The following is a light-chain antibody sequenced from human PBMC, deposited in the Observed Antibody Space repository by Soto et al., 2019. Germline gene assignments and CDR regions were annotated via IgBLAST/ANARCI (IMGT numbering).Light chain of an antibody. CDR3: NSYVGNGYV. J-gene: IGLJ1*01. CDR2: EVS. CDR1: SSDIGAYNF. V-gene: IGLV2-8*01. Sequence: QSALIQPPSASGSPGQSVAISCTGTSSDIGAYNFVAWYQQHPGKAPKLMLYEVSKRPSGVPDRFSGSKSGNTASLTVSGLQPEDEADYYCNSYVGNGYVFGTGTKLTVL.